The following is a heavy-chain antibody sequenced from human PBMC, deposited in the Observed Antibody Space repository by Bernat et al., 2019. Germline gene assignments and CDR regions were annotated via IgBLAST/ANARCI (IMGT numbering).Heavy chain of an antibody. J-gene: IGHJ4*02. V-gene: IGHV4-31*03. CDR2: IYYSGST. CDR3: ARSGALHYDGSGSDLQKPPIHCDY. Sequence: QVQLQESGPGLVKPSQTLSLTCTVPGGSISSGGYYWSWIRQHPGKGLEWIGYIYYSGSTYYNPSLNSRVTISVDTSKNQFSLQRSAVTAEDTAVYYCARSGALHYDGSGSDLQKPPIHCDYGGQGTLDTVS. D-gene: IGHD3-10*01. CDR1: GGSISSGGYY.